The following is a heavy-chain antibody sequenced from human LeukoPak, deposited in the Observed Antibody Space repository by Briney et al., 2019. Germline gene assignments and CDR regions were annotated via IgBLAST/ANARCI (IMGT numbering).Heavy chain of an antibody. CDR3: AREGVATAGTAYDY. CDR1: GFVVSDNY. Sequence: GGSLRLSCAASGFVVSDNYISWVRQAPGKGLEWISIIYSGNHTSYTDSVKGRFIISRDNSKNMVYLQMNSPRPDDTAVYYCAREGVATAGTAYDYWGQGTLVTVSS. CDR2: IYSGNHT. J-gene: IGHJ4*02. V-gene: IGHV3-66*01. D-gene: IGHD3-3*01.